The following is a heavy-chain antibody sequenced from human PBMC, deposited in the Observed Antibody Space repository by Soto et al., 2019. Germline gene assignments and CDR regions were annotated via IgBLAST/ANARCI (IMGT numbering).Heavy chain of an antibody. D-gene: IGHD1-26*01. CDR1: GFTFSSYA. V-gene: IGHV3-23*01. CDR3: ASRGSGSYYDY. CDR2: ISGSGGST. J-gene: IGHJ4*02. Sequence: EVQLLESGGGLVQPGGSLRLSCAASGFTFSSYAMRWVRQAPGKGLEWVSAISGSGGSTYYADSVKGRFTISRDNSKNTLYLQMTGLRAEDTAVYYCASRGSGSYYDYWGQGTLVTVSS.